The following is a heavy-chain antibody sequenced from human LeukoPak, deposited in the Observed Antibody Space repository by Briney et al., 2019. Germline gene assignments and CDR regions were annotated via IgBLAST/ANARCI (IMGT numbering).Heavy chain of an antibody. D-gene: IGHD6-13*01. V-gene: IGHV4-61*10. J-gene: IGHJ4*02. CDR1: GDSVISGSYY. CDR3: ARAHSSSWYFDY. CDR2: IYYSGST. Sequence: SQTLSFTCTVSGDSVISGSYYWTWIRQPAGKGLGWIGYIYYSGSTNYNPSLKSRVTISVDTSKNQFSLKLSSVTAADTAVYYCARAHSSSWYFDYWGQGTLVTVSS.